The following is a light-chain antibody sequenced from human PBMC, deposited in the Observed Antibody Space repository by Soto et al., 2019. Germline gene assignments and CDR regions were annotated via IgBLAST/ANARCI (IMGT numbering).Light chain of an antibody. CDR1: SSDVGGYNY. Sequence: QSALTQPASVSGSPGQSITISCTGTSSDVGGYNYVSWYQQHPGKAPKLMIYGVTNRPSGVSNRFSGSKTGNTASLTISGLQAEDEADYYCFSHRSGDSHVFGTGTKVTV. J-gene: IGLJ1*01. CDR2: GVT. CDR3: FSHRSGDSHV. V-gene: IGLV2-14*01.